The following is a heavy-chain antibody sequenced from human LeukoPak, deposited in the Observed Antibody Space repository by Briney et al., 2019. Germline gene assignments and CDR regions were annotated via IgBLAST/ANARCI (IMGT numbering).Heavy chain of an antibody. V-gene: IGHV3-21*01. Sequence: GGSLRLSCAASGFTFSSYSMNWVRQAPGKGLEWVSSISSSSYIHSADSVRGRFTISRDNAKNSLFLQMNSLRAEDTAVYYCARDEWGDAFDIWGQGTMVTVFS. CDR3: ARDEWGDAFDI. CDR1: GFTFSSYS. J-gene: IGHJ3*02. CDR2: ISSSSYI. D-gene: IGHD1-26*01.